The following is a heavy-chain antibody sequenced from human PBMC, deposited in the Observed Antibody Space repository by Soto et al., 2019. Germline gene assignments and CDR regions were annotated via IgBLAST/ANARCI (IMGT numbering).Heavy chain of an antibody. CDR1: GGSVSSGSYY. CDR2: IYYSGST. V-gene: IGHV4-61*01. J-gene: IGHJ4*02. D-gene: IGHD2-15*01. CDR3: ARDSGFGTPAFDY. Sequence: SETLSLTCTVSGGSVSSGSYYWSWIRQPPGKGLEWIGYIYYSGSTNYNPSLKSRVTISVDTSKNQFSLKLSSVTAADTAVYYCARDSGFGTPAFDYWGQGTLVTVSS.